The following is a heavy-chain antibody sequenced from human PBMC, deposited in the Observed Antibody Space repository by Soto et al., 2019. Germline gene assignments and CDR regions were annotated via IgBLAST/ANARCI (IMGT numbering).Heavy chain of an antibody. Sequence: QLQLQESGPGLVKPSETLSLTCTVSGGSISSSSYYWGWIHQPPGKGLEWIGSIYYSGSTYYNPSLKSRVTISVDTSKNQFSLRLGAVTAADTAVYYWARSHDILTGYFSLNWFDPWGQGTLVTVSS. CDR1: GGSISSSSYY. V-gene: IGHV4-39*01. J-gene: IGHJ5*02. D-gene: IGHD3-9*01. CDR2: IYYSGST. CDR3: ARSHDILTGYFSLNWFDP.